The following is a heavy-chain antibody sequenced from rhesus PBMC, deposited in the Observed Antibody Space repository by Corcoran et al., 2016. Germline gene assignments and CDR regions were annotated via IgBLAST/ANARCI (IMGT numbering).Heavy chain of an antibody. CDR2: IYSCSWNP. D-gene: IGHD6-13*01. Sequence: QVQLQESGPGLLKPSETLSLTCAVYGGSISGGYGWGWIRQHPGKGLEWIGSIYSCSWNPDYNPSLMIRVTTSTDTAKKQFSLKLVSVTAADTAVYYCARENSIAAARDYWGQGVLGTGSS. J-gene: IGHJ4*01. V-gene: IGHV4S7*01. CDR1: GGSISGGYG. CDR3: ARENSIAAARDY.